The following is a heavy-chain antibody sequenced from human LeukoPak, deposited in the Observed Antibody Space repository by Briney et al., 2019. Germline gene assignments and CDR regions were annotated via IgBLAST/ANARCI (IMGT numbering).Heavy chain of an antibody. CDR1: GYTFTGYY. J-gene: IGHJ5*02. Sequence: ASVKVSCKASGYTFTGYYMHWVRQAPGQGLERMGWINPNSGGTNYAQKFQGRVTMTRDTSISTAYMELSRLRSDDTAVYYCARVAGSSGYYRFDPWGQGTLVTVSS. CDR3: ARVAGSSGYYRFDP. D-gene: IGHD3-22*01. CDR2: INPNSGGT. V-gene: IGHV1-2*02.